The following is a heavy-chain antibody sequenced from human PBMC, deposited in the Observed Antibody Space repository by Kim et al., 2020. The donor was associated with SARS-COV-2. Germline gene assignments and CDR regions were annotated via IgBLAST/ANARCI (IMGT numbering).Heavy chain of an antibody. Sequence: SETLSLTCTLSGGSITSSSYYWSWMRQPAGKGLEWIGRIYTSGSTNYNPSLKSRVAISVDSSKNQFSLKLTSVTAADTGVYYCASAYYYDSGGSLDYWGQETLHTLAS. V-gene: IGHV4-61*02. D-gene: IGHD3-22*01. CDR2: IYTSGST. CDR3: ASAYYYDSGGSLDY. CDR1: GGSITSSSYY. J-gene: IGHJ4*02.